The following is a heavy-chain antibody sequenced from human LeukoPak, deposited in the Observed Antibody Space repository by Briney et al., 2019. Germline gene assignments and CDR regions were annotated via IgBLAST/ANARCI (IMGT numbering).Heavy chain of an antibody. CDR1: GGTFSSYA. D-gene: IGHD4-23*01. CDR3: ARDPQDYGGISREVDP. J-gene: IGHJ5*02. CDR2: IIPILGIA. V-gene: IGHV1-69*04. Sequence: ASVKVSCKASGGTFSSYAISWVRQAPGQGLEWMGRIIPILGIANYAQKFQGRVTITADKSTSTAYMELSSLRSGDTAVYYCARDPQDYGGISREVDPWGQGTLVTVSS.